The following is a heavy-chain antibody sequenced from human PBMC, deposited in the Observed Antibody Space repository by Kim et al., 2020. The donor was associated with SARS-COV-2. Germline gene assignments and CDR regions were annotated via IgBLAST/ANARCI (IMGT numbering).Heavy chain of an antibody. Sequence: SETLSLTCAVYGGSFSGYYWSWIRQPPGKGLEWIGEINHSGSTNYNPSLKSRVTISVDTSKNQFSLKLSSGTAADTAVYYCARDGRGYDYGAFDICGQGT. D-gene: IGHD5-12*01. CDR1: GGSFSGYY. CDR3: ARDGRGYDYGAFDI. CDR2: INHSGST. J-gene: IGHJ3*02. V-gene: IGHV4-34*01.